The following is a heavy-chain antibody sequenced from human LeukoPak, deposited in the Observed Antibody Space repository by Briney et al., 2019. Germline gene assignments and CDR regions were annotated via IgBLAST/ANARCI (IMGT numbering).Heavy chain of an antibody. D-gene: IGHD6-19*01. CDR1: GYTFTGYY. V-gene: IGHV1-2*06. CDR3: ARPDSSGWYVRDAFDI. J-gene: IGHJ3*02. CDR2: INPNSGGT. Sequence: ASVKVSCKASGYTFTGYYIHWVRQAPGQGLEWMGRINPNSGGTNYAQKFQGRVTMTRDTSISTAYMELSRLRSDDTAVYYCARPDSSGWYVRDAFDIWGQGTMVTVSS.